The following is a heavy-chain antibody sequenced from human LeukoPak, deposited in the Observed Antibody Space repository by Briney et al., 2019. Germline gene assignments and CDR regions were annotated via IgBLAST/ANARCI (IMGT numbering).Heavy chain of an antibody. CDR3: AARGPDLGFDH. J-gene: IGHJ4*02. CDR1: GFTFSSYA. CDR2: ISGSAGST. D-gene: IGHD3-10*01. V-gene: IGHV3-23*01. Sequence: GGSLRLSCAASGFTFSSYAMSWVRQAPGKGLEWVSAISGSAGSTYYADSVKGRFTISRDNSKNTLYLQMSSLRAEDTAVYYCAARGPDLGFDHWGQGTLVTVSS.